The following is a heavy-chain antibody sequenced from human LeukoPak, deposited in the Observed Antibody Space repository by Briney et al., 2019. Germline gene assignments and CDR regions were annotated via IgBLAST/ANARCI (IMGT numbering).Heavy chain of an antibody. CDR3: AREGNYDSSGYYDY. CDR1: GYSISSGYY. Sequence: SETLSLTCAVSGYSISSGYYWGWIRQPPGKGLEWIGSIYHSGSTYYNPSLKSRVTISVDTSKNQFSLKLSSVTAADTAVYYCAREGNYDSSGYYDYWGQGTLVTASS. V-gene: IGHV4-38-2*02. D-gene: IGHD3-22*01. CDR2: IYHSGST. J-gene: IGHJ4*02.